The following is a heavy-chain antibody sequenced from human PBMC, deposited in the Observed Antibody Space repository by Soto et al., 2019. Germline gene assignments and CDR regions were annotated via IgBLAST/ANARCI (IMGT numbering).Heavy chain of an antibody. CDR2: ISYGGGSK. CDR3: AKKSPLGGNPPYYYYGMDV. J-gene: IGHJ6*02. V-gene: IGHV3-23*01. Sequence: GGSLRLSCAASGFTFSSYAMSWVRQAPGKGLEWVAAISYGGGSKYYADSVKGRFTISRDNSKNTLYLQMNSLRAEDTAVYYCAKKSPLGGNPPYYYYGMDVWGQGTTVTVSS. CDR1: GFTFSSYA. D-gene: IGHD2-15*01.